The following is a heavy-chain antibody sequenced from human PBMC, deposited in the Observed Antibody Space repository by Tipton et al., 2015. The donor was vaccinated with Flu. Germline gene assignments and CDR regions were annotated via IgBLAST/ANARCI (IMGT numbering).Heavy chain of an antibody. Sequence: QLVQSGAEVKKPGSSVKVSCKVSGGTFSSYAISWVRQAPGQGLEWMGGIIPIFGTANYAQKFQGRVTITADESTSTAYMELSSLRSEDTAVYYCARGHEYSSSSGHYYYYYYMDVWGKGTTVTVSS. CDR2: IIPIFGTA. CDR1: GGTFSSYA. V-gene: IGHV1-69*01. D-gene: IGHD6-6*01. CDR3: ARGHEYSSSSGHYYYYYYMDV. J-gene: IGHJ6*03.